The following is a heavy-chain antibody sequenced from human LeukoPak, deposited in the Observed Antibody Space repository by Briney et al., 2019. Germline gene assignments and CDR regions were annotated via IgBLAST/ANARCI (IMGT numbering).Heavy chain of an antibody. D-gene: IGHD1-14*01. CDR1: GGSISSSSYY. Sequence: SETLSLTCTVSGGSISSSSYYWGWIRQPPGKGLEWIGSIYYSGSTYYNPSLKSRVTISVDTSKNQFSLKLSSVTAADTAVYYCARPMTWRKGAFDIWGQGTMVTVSS. V-gene: IGHV4-39*07. CDR2: IYYSGST. J-gene: IGHJ3*02. CDR3: ARPMTWRKGAFDI.